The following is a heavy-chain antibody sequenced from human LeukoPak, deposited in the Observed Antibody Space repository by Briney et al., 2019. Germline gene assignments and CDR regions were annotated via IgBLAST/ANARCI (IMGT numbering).Heavy chain of an antibody. CDR3: ARGWGPAYCGGDCHRHFDY. J-gene: IGHJ4*02. CDR1: GGSFSGYY. Sequence: SETLSLTCAVYGGSFSGYYWSWIRQPPGKGLEWIGEINHSGSTNYNPSLKSRVTISVDTSKNQFSLKLASVTAADTAVYYCARGWGPAYCGGDCHRHFDYWGQGTLVTVSS. D-gene: IGHD2-21*02. V-gene: IGHV4-34*01. CDR2: INHSGST.